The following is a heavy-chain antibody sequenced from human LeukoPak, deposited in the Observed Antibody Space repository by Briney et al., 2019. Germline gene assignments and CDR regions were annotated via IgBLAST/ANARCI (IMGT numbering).Heavy chain of an antibody. CDR3: ARGGGYCSGGSCYSRLVY. Sequence: AVKVSCKSSGGTFTSYAISRERHPPGPGLGWVGRIIPIFDVANSTQTFRGRGTITADKSTSTANMELSRLRSEDTAVYYCARGGGYCSGGSCYSRLVYWGQGTLVTVSS. CDR1: GGTFTSYA. CDR2: IIPIFDVA. V-gene: IGHV1-69*04. J-gene: IGHJ4*02. D-gene: IGHD2-15*01.